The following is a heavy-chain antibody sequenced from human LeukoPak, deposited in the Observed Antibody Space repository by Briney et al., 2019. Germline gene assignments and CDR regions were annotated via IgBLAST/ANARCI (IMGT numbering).Heavy chain of an antibody. J-gene: IGHJ4*02. CDR1: GYTFTRFY. D-gene: IGHD3-22*01. CDR3: ARASDSSGYYAPQHYFDY. CDR2: IYPSGGST. Sequence: ASVKVSCKASGYTFTRFYMHWVRQAPGQGLEWMGIIYPSGGSTSYTQKFQGRATMTRDTSTTTVYMELSSLRSEDTAVYYCARASDSSGYYAPQHYFDYWGQGTPVTVSS. V-gene: IGHV1-46*03.